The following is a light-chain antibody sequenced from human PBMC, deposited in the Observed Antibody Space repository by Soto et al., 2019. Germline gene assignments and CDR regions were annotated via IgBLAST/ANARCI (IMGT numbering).Light chain of an antibody. J-gene: IGLJ2*01. CDR2: SNN. Sequence: QSVLTQPPSXXXXXGQRVTISCSGSSFNIGGNTVNWYQQVTGTAPKLLINSNNQRPSGVPDRFSGSKSGTSASLAISGLQSEDEADYYCAAWDDSLNGVVFGGGTKLTVL. V-gene: IGLV1-44*01. CDR1: SFNIGGNT. CDR3: AAWDDSLNGVV.